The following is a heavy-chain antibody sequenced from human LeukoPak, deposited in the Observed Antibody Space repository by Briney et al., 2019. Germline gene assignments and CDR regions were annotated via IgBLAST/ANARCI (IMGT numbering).Heavy chain of an antibody. J-gene: IGHJ4*02. Sequence: SETLSLTCTVSGGSISSYYWSWIRQPPGKGLEWIGYIYYSGSTNYNPSLKSRVTISVDTSKKQFSLKLSSVTAADTAVYYCARDNNLIFGGLDEEGHFDYWGQGTLVTVSS. CDR3: ARDNNLIFGGLDEEGHFDY. V-gene: IGHV4-59*01. CDR2: IYYSGST. D-gene: IGHD3-3*01. CDR1: GGSISSYY.